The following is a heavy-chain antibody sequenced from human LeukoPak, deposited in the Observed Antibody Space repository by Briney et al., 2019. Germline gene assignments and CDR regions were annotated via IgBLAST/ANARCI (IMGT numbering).Heavy chain of an antibody. CDR2: IYYSGST. CDR1: GGSISSYY. D-gene: IGHD4-17*01. Sequence: SETLSLTCTVSGGSISSYYWSWIRQPPGKGVEWIGYIYYSGSTNYNPSLKSRVTISVDTSKNQFSLKLSSVTAADTAVYYCARIGLRNDAFDIWGQGTMVTVSS. J-gene: IGHJ3*02. CDR3: ARIGLRNDAFDI. V-gene: IGHV4-59*01.